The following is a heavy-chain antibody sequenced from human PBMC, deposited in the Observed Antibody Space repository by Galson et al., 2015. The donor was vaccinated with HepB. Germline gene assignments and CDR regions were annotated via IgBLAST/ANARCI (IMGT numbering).Heavy chain of an antibody. Sequence: QSGAEVKKPGESLKISCKGSGYSFTSYWIGWVRQMPGKGLEWMGIIYPGDSDTRYSPSFQGQVTISADKSISTAYLQWSSLKASDTAMYYCARLGYYYDSSGYYYGFDYWGQGTLVTVSS. CDR2: IYPGDSDT. V-gene: IGHV5-51*01. CDR1: GYSFTSYW. J-gene: IGHJ4*02. CDR3: ARLGYYYDSSGYYYGFDY. D-gene: IGHD3-22*01.